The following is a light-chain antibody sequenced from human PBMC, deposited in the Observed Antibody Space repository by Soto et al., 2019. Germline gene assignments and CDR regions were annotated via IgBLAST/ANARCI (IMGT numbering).Light chain of an antibody. CDR2: MAS. Sequence: DIQMTQSPSTLSGSVGDRVTITCRASQTISSWLAWYQQKPGKAPKLLIYMASTLKSGVPSRFSGSGSGTEFTLTISSLQPDDFATYYCQHYNSYSEAFGQGTRLEIK. CDR3: QHYNSYSEA. J-gene: IGKJ5*01. V-gene: IGKV1-5*03. CDR1: QTISSW.